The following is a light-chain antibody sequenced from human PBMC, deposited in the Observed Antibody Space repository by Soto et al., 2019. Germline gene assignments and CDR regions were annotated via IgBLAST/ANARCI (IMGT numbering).Light chain of an antibody. CDR2: AAS. CDR1: QSVSGW. V-gene: IGKV1-39*01. Sequence: DIQMTQSPSTLSASVGDTVTVTCRASQSVSGWLAWYQQKPGEAPKLLIYAASSLQPGVPSTFSGSGSGTEFTLTISSLQRDDVATYYCQQSSSTPRTFGGGTKVEIK. CDR3: QQSSSTPRT. J-gene: IGKJ4*01.